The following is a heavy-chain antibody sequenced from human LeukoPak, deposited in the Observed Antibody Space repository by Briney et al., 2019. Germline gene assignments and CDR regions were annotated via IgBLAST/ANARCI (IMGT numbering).Heavy chain of an antibody. D-gene: IGHD3-22*01. Sequence: GGSLRLSCAASGFTFSSYAMSWVRQAPGKGLEWVSAISGSGGSTGYADSVKGRFTISRDNAKNSLYLQMNSLRAEDTALYYCASGYYYRDAFDIWGQGTMVTVSS. CDR1: GFTFSSYA. J-gene: IGHJ3*02. CDR3: ASGYYYRDAFDI. CDR2: ISGSGGST. V-gene: IGHV3-23*01.